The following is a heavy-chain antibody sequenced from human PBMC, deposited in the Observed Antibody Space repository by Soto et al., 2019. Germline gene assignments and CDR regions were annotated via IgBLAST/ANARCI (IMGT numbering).Heavy chain of an antibody. D-gene: IGHD2-21*01. CDR3: AKDQLVMGLHYFDY. CDR1: GFSFSTYA. J-gene: IGHJ4*02. Sequence: PGGSLRLSCAASGFSFSTYAIHWVRQAPGKGLAWAAVISSDGSNKYCADSVKGRFTISRDNSKNTLYLQMNSLRAEDTAVFYCAKDQLVMGLHYFDYWGQGALVTVSS. V-gene: IGHV3-30*18. CDR2: ISSDGSNK.